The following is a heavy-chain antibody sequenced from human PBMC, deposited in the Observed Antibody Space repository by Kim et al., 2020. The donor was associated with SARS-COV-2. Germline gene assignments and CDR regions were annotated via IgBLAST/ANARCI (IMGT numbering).Heavy chain of an antibody. J-gene: IGHJ4*02. CDR1: GFTFSNAW. CDR3: TTGMYYYDSSGYYPFDY. Sequence: GGSLRLSCAASGFTFSNAWMSWVRQAPGKGLEWVGRIKSKTDGGTTDYAAPVKGRFTISRDDSKNTLYLQMNSLKTEDTAVYYCTTGMYYYDSSGYYPFDYWGQGTLVTVSS. D-gene: IGHD3-22*01. CDR2: IKSKTDGGTT. V-gene: IGHV3-15*01.